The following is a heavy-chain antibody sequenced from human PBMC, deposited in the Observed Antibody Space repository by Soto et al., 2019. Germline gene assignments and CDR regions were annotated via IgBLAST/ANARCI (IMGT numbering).Heavy chain of an antibody. J-gene: IGHJ4*02. CDR1: GFTFSSYW. CDR3: ARDPTAGTSDY. D-gene: IGHD1-1*01. Sequence: GGSLRLSCAVSGFTFSSYWMSWVRQAPGKGLEWVANIKPDGSDRYYVDSVKGRFTISRDNADNSLYLQMNSLRAEDTAVYYCARDPTAGTSDYWGRGTLVTVSS. V-gene: IGHV3-7*01. CDR2: IKPDGSDR.